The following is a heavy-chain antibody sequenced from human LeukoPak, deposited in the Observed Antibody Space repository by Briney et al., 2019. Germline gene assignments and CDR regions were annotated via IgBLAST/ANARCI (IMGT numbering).Heavy chain of an antibody. J-gene: IGHJ6*03. CDR2: IYYSGST. Sequence: PSETLSLTCTVSGGSISSYYWSWIRQPPGKGLEWIGYIYYSGSTNYNPSLKCRVTISVDTSKNQFSLKLSSVTAADTAVYYCARVPGRKGLWLGDYYYYMDVWGKGTTVTVSS. CDR3: ARVPGRKGLWLGDYYYYMDV. D-gene: IGHD5-18*01. CDR1: GGSISSYY. V-gene: IGHV4-59*01.